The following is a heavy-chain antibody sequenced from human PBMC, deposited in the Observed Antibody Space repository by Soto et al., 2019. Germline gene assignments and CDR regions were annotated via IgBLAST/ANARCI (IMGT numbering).Heavy chain of an antibody. CDR3: ARYCSSSSCSQLYAMDV. CDR2: IDTSYSYS. V-gene: IGHV5-10-1*01. D-gene: IGHD2-15*01. CDR1: GYSFTKYW. J-gene: IGHJ6*02. Sequence: ESLKISCKGSGYSFTKYWIIWVRQVPGKGLEWMGRIDTSYSYSHYSSSFQGHVTISVDKSISTAYLQWSSLKASDTAMYYCARYCSSSSCSQLYAMDVWGQGTTVTVSS.